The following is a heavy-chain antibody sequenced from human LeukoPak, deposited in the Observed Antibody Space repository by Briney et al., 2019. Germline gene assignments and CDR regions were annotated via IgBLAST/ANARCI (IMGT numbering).Heavy chain of an antibody. Sequence: GGSLRLSCAASGFTFSTFWMTWVRQAPGKGLEWVANIKLDGSDKYYVDSVKGRFTISRDNAKNSLYLQMNSLRAEDTAVYYCAKNGVTAVEYFDSWGQGTLVTVPS. J-gene: IGHJ4*02. CDR1: GFTFSTFW. CDR2: IKLDGSDK. V-gene: IGHV3-7*01. CDR3: AKNGVTAVEYFDS. D-gene: IGHD6-19*01.